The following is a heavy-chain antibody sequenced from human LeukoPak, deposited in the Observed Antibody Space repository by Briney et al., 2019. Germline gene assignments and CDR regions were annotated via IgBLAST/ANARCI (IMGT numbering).Heavy chain of an antibody. J-gene: IGHJ4*02. CDR1: GYTFTGYY. V-gene: IGHV1-2*02. CDR3: ARDGWEILRFAGYYFDY. D-gene: IGHD1-26*01. Sequence: ASVKVSCKASGYTFTGYYMHWVRQAPGQGLEWMGWINPNSGGTNYAQKFQGRVTMTRDTSISTAYMELSSLRSDNTAVYYCARDGWEILRFAGYYFDYWGQGQLVTVSS. CDR2: INPNSGGT.